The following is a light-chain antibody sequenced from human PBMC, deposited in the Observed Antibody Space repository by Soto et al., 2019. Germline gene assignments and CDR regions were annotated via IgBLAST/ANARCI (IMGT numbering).Light chain of an antibody. V-gene: IGKV3-11*01. CDR2: DAS. CDR3: QQPYT. CDR1: QSVSSY. J-gene: IGKJ2*01. Sequence: EIVLTQSPATLSFSPRERATLSCSASQSVSSYLAWYQQKPGQAPRLLIYDASNRATGIPARFSGSGSGTDFTLTISGLEPEDFAVYYCQQPYTFGQGTKLEIK.